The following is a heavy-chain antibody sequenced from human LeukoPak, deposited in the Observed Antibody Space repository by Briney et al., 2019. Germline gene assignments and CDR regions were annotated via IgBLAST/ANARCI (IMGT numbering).Heavy chain of an antibody. CDR3: ARGVPYDSWSGPHYSDY. J-gene: IGHJ4*02. CDR1: GFTFRNYA. V-gene: IGHV3-30*04. Sequence: GGSLRLSCAASGFTFRNYAMSWVRQAPGKGLEWVAVISYDGGNKYYADSVKGRFTISRDTSKNTLSLQMNSLRAEDTAVYYCARGVPYDSWSGPHYSDYWGQGTLVTVSS. D-gene: IGHD3-3*01. CDR2: ISYDGGNK.